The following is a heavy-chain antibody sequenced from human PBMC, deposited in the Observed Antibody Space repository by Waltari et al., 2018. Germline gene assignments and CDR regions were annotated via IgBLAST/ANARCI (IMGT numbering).Heavy chain of an antibody. J-gene: IGHJ6*02. Sequence: QVQLVESGGGVVQPGRYLRLSGAASEFPFSSFALPWVRQAPGKGLEWVAVISYNERNIYYVDSVKGRFTISRDNSKKMLYLQMNSLRGEDTAVYYCARDYCDRTYCHGMDVWGQGTTVTVSS. CDR2: ISYNERNI. V-gene: IGHV3-30*04. CDR3: ARDYCDRTYCHGMDV. D-gene: IGHD3-22*01. CDR1: EFPFSSFA.